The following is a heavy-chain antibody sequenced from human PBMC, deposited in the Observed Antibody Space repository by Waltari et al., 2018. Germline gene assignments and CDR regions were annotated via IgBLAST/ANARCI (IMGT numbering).Heavy chain of an antibody. CDR2: IKSKTEGGTI. V-gene: IGHV3-15*07. CDR3: TTNGGTTWPAH. D-gene: IGHD2-8*01. CDR1: GITFSNAW. Sequence: EVQLVESGGGLVKPGESLRLSCAASGITFSNAWMNWVRQVPGKGLEWVGRIKSKTEGGTIDYAAPVKDRFTISRDDSRNTVYLQMDGLKIEDTAVYYCTTNGGTTWPAHWGQGTLVIVSS. J-gene: IGHJ4*02.